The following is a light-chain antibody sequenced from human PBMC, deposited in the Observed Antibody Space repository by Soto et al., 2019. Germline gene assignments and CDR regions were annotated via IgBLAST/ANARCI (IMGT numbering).Light chain of an antibody. V-gene: IGLV4-60*02. CDR2: LENTVGY. CDR1: SGHSSYI. Sequence: QPVLTQSSSASASLGSSVKLTCTLSSGHSSYIIAWHQQQPGKAPRYLMKLENTVGYDKGSGVPDRFSGSSSGADRYLTIAHLQFEDEADFYCEPWDTNPHEFGGGTKVTVL. CDR3: EPWDTNPHE. J-gene: IGLJ2*01.